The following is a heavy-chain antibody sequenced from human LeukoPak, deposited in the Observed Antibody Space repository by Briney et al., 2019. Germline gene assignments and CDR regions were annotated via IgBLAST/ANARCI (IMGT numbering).Heavy chain of an antibody. CDR2: INSDGSST. CDR1: GFTFSSYW. J-gene: IGHJ4*02. Sequence: GGSLRLSCAASGFTFSSYWMHWVRHPPGKGLVWVSQINSDGSSTTYADSVKGRFTISRDNAKNTLYLQMNSLRVEDTAVYYCARTQGFWGQGTLVTVSS. CDR3: ARTQGF. V-gene: IGHV3-74*01.